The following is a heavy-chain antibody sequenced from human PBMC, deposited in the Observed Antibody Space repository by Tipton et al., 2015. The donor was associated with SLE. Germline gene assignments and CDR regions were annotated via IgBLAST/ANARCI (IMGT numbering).Heavy chain of an antibody. CDR2: IYSTGST. CDR3: ARHRSQFSSLPRFDY. D-gene: IGHD6-19*01. V-gene: IGHV4-4*07. CDR1: GGSIESSY. J-gene: IGHJ4*02. Sequence: LRLSCTVSGGSIESSYWNWIRQPAGKGLEWLGRIYSTGSTDYNPSLESRVTMSIDTSKHQFSLKLNSVTAADTAVYYCARHRSQFSSLPRFDYWGQGTLVTVSS.